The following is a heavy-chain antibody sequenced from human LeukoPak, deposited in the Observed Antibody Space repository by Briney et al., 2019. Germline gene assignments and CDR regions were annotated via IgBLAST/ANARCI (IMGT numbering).Heavy chain of an antibody. V-gene: IGHV3-53*01. Sequence: GGSLRLSCAASQFSVSTNYMSWVRQAPGKGLEWVSVMYSGGSSYNADSVKGRFTISRDNSKNTLYLQMDSLRVEDTAVYYCAKAIRPTRLDYWGQGTLVTVSS. CDR1: QFSVSTNY. J-gene: IGHJ4*02. CDR2: MYSGGSS. D-gene: IGHD5-12*01. CDR3: AKAIRPTRLDY.